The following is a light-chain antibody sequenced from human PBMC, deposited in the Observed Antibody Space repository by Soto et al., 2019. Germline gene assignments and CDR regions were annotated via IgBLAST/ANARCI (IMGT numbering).Light chain of an antibody. CDR1: SSDVGSYNL. CDR3: CSYAGSSTYV. V-gene: IGLV2-23*01. CDR2: EGS. J-gene: IGLJ1*01. Sequence: QSALTQPASVSGSPGQSITISCTGTSSDVGSYNLVSWYQQHPGKAPNLMIYEGSKRPSGVSNRFSGSKSGNTASLTISGLQAEDEAEYYCCSYAGSSTYVFGTGTKLTVL.